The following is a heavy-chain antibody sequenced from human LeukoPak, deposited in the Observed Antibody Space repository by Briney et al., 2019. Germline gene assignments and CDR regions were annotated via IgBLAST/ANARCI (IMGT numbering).Heavy chain of an antibody. V-gene: IGHV3-21*01. CDR3: ARDAEYSSSWYSDY. Sequence: GGSLRLSCAASGFTFSSYSMNGVRQAPGKGLEWVSSISSSSSYIYYADSLKGRFTISRDNAKNSLYLQMNSLRAEDTTVYYCARDAEYSSSWYSDYWGQGTLVTVSS. D-gene: IGHD6-13*01. CDR1: GFTFSSYS. J-gene: IGHJ4*02. CDR2: ISSSSSYI.